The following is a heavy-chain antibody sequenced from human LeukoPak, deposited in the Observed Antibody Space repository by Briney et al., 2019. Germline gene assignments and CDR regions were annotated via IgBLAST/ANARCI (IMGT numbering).Heavy chain of an antibody. CDR2: ISSSGSTI. V-gene: IGHV3-11*01. J-gene: IGHJ4*02. CDR3: ASVVGAVDY. CDR1: GFVFSDES. D-gene: IGHD1-26*01. Sequence: GGSLRLSCAASGFVFSDESMNWVRQAPGKGLEWVSYISSSGSTIYYADSVKGRFTISRDNAKNSLYLQMNSLRAEDTAVYYCASVVGAVDYWGQGTLVTVSS.